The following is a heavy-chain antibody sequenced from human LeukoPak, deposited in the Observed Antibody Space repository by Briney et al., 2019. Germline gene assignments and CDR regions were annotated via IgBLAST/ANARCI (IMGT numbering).Heavy chain of an antibody. CDR2: INPNSGGT. J-gene: IGHJ4*02. D-gene: IGHD3-16*01. CDR1: GGTFSSYA. Sequence: ASVKVSCKASGGTFSSYAISWVRQAPGQGLEWMGWINPNSGGTNYAQKFQGRVTMTRDTSISTAYMELSRLRSDDTAVYYCARWGSGSPTDYWGQGTLVTVSS. V-gene: IGHV1-2*02. CDR3: ARWGSGSPTDY.